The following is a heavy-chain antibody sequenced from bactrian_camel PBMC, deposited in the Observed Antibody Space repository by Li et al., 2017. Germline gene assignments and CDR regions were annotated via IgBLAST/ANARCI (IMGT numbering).Heavy chain of an antibody. CDR2: LYTDGIT. Sequence: VQLVESGGTLVQPGGSLRLSCVASGFTFSVYDMSWVRQAPGKGLEWVANLYTDGITHYADSVKGRFTISQDNAKTTVYLQTNSLKPEDSAMYYCAAKRGYGLGPGALDEYNYWGQGTQVTVS. CDR3: AAKRGYGLGPGALDEYNY. D-gene: IGHD5*01. V-gene: IGHV3S10*01. J-gene: IGHJ4*01. CDR1: GFTFSVYD.